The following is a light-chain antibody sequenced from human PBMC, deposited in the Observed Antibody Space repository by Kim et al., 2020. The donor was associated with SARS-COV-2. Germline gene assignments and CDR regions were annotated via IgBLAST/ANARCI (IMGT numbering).Light chain of an antibody. Sequence: QSVLTQPPSASGTTGKRVTITCSGSSSNIGRHTVNWYRQFPGKAPKLLIYSNDLRPSGVPDRFSGSKSGTSASLAISGLQSEDEADYYCAAWDASLNGPNYVFGSGTKVTVL. CDR2: SND. V-gene: IGLV1-44*01. J-gene: IGLJ1*01. CDR1: SSNIGRHT. CDR3: AAWDASLNGPNYV.